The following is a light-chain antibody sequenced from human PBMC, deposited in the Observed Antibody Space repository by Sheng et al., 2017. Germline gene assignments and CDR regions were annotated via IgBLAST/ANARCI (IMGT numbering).Light chain of an antibody. J-gene: IGKJ3*01. Sequence: DIQLTQSPSFLSASVGDRVTITCRASQGISSYLAWYQQKPGKAPKLLIYAASTLQSGVPSRFSGSGSGTDFTLTISCLQSEDFATYYCQQYYSYPRTFGPRDRKWISN. CDR3: QQYYSYPRT. CDR1: QGISSY. V-gene: IGKV1-9*01. CDR2: AAS.